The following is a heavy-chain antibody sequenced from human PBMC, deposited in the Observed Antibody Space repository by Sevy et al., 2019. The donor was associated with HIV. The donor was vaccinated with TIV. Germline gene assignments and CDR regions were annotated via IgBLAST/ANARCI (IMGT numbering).Heavy chain of an antibody. Sequence: GGSLRLSCAASGFTFSSYAMSWVRQAPGKGLEWVSAISGSGGSTYYAHSVKGRFTISRDNSKNTLYLQMNSLRAEDTAVYYCAKVPVLLWFGEEGGAFDIWGQGTMVTVSS. CDR1: GFTFSSYA. CDR2: ISGSGGST. J-gene: IGHJ3*02. CDR3: AKVPVLLWFGEEGGAFDI. D-gene: IGHD3-10*01. V-gene: IGHV3-23*01.